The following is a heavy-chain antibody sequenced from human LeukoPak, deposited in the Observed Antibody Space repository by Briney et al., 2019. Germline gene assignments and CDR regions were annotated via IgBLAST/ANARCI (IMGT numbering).Heavy chain of an antibody. CDR1: GGSISSYY. D-gene: IGHD6-19*01. V-gene: IGHV4-59*01. Sequence: SETLSLTCTVSGGSISSYYWSWIRQPPGKGLEWIGYIYYSGSTNYNPSLTSRVTISVDTSKNQFSLKLSSVTAAETAVYYCAGGGYSSGWYGGLFDYWGQGTLVTVSS. CDR3: AGGGYSSGWYGGLFDY. CDR2: IYYSGST. J-gene: IGHJ4*02.